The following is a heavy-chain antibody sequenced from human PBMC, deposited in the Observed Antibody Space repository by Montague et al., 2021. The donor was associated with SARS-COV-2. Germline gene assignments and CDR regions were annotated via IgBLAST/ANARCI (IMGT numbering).Heavy chain of an antibody. Sequence: SETLSLTCTVSGGSISSYYWSWIRQPPGKGLEWIGYINYSGSTNYNPSLKSRVTISVDTSKNPFSLTLSSATAADTVVYYCARRGVGPAEMEYDYYGMDVWGQGTTVTVSS. J-gene: IGHJ6*02. CDR1: GGSISSYY. CDR3: ARRGVGPAEMEYDYYGMDV. D-gene: IGHD2-2*01. CDR2: INYSGST. V-gene: IGHV4-59*08.